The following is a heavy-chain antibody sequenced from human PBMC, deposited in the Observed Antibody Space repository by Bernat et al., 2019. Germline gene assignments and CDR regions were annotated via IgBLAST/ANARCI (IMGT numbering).Heavy chain of an antibody. J-gene: IGHJ3*02. CDR2: IKQDGSEK. CDR1: GFTFSSYG. CDR3: AGDPGGDSGDSADAFDI. V-gene: IGHV3-7*01. Sequence: EVQLVESGGGLVQPGGSLRLSCAASGFTFSSYGMRWVRQAPGKGLEWVANIKQDGSEKYYADSVKGRFTISRDNAKNTLYLQMNSLRVEDTAVYYCAGDPGGDSGDSADAFDIWGQGTMVTVSS. D-gene: IGHD4-17*01.